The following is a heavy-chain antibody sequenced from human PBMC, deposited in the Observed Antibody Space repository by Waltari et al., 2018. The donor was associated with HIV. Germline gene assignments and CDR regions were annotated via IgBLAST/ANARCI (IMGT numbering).Heavy chain of an antibody. J-gene: IGHJ4*02. Sequence: VQLVESGGCLLQPGGSLRLSCSVSGFTVRLNYMAWVRPAPGKGLEWVSVIYSGGGTYYADSVKGRFTISRDNSKNTLYLQMNSLRAEDTAVYYCARGNYGDSHRSFDYWGQGTLVTVSS. CDR3: ARGNYGDSHRSFDY. CDR1: GFTVRLNY. D-gene: IGHD4-17*01. CDR2: IYSGGGT. V-gene: IGHV3-53*01.